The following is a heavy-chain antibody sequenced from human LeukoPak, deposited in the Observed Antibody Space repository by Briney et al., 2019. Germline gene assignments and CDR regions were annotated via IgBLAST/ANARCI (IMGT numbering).Heavy chain of an antibody. CDR2: VSTSSSYI. V-gene: IGHV3-21*01. D-gene: IGHD6-13*01. CDR1: GFTLSSYT. CDR3: ARDIATAGHFAFDY. Sequence: GGSLRLSCAASGFTLSSYTMNWVPQGPGRGLECVSSVSTSSSYIRYADSVKGRFTISRNNAKNSLFLQMNSLRGEDTAVYYCARDIATAGHFAFDYWGQGTLVTVSS. J-gene: IGHJ4*02.